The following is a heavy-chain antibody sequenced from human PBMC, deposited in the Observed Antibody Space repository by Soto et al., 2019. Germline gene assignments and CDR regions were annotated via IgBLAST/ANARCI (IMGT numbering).Heavy chain of an antibody. Sequence: GGSLRLSCAASGFTFSTYSMNWVRQAPGKGLECVSYISSSGSTIYYADSVKGRFTISRDNAKNSLYLQMNSLRDEDTAVYYCARAWFGESLNKIYYFDYWGQGTLVTVSS. CDR2: ISSSGSTI. CDR1: GFTFSTYS. D-gene: IGHD3-10*01. V-gene: IGHV3-48*02. J-gene: IGHJ4*02. CDR3: ARAWFGESLNKIYYFDY.